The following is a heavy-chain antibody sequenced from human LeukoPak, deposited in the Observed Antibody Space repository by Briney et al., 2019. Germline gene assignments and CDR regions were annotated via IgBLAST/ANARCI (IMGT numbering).Heavy chain of an antibody. CDR1: GGSFSGYY. V-gene: IGHV4-34*01. J-gene: IGHJ4*02. CDR3: ERTSGLMVYAQEPDY. Sequence: SETLSLTCAVYGGSFSGYYWSWIRQPPGKGLEWIGEINHSGSTNYNPSLKSRVNISVDTSKNQFSLKLSSVTAADTAVYYCERTSGLMVYAQEPDYWRQGTLVTVSS. CDR2: INHSGST. D-gene: IGHD2-8*01.